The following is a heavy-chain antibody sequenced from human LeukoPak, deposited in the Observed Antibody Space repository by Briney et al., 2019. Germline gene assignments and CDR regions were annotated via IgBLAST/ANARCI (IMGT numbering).Heavy chain of an antibody. J-gene: IGHJ6*02. CDR2: ISSSSSYI. CDR1: GFTFSDYW. V-gene: IGHV3-21*01. CDR3: ARGHGGGSYYYYGMDV. D-gene: IGHD1-26*01. Sequence: GGSLRLSCAASGFTFSDYWMHWVRQAPGKGLEWVSSISSSSSYIYYADSVKGRFTISRDNAKNSLYLQMNSLRAEDTAVYYCARGHGGGSYYYYGMDVWGQGTTVTVSS.